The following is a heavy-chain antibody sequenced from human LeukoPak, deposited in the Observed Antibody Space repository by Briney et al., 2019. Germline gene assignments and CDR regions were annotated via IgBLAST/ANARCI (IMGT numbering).Heavy chain of an antibody. Sequence: SSETLSLTCTVSGYSISSDYYWGWIRQPPGKGLEWIGSIYHSGSTYYKPSLKSRVTISVDTSKNQFSLKLSSVTAADTAVYYCARLRRYYYDSSGPPDYWGQGTLVTVSS. D-gene: IGHD3-22*01. V-gene: IGHV4-38-2*02. CDR2: IYHSGST. CDR3: ARLRRYYYDSSGPPDY. CDR1: GYSISSDYY. J-gene: IGHJ4*02.